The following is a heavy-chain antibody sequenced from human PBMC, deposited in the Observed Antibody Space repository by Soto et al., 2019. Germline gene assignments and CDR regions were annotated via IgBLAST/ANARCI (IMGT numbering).Heavy chain of an antibody. CDR1: GFTFSSYA. CDR3: LYSSYVRGYYYYGMDV. D-gene: IGHD5-12*01. J-gene: IGHJ6*02. CDR2: ISGSGGSK. Sequence: EVQLLESGGGLVQPGGSLRLSCAASGFTFSSYAMSWVRQAPGKGLEWVSAISGSGGSKYYANSVKGRVTISRDNSKNTLYLPMNSLRAAYTAVYYCLYSSYVRGYYYYGMDVWGQGTTFTVSS. V-gene: IGHV3-23*01.